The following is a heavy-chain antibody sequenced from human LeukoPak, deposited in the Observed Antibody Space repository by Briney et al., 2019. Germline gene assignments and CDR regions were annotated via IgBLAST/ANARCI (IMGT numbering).Heavy chain of an antibody. CDR3: ARDFPYIVVVPAAPDY. J-gene: IGHJ4*02. CDR1: GGTFSSYA. Sequence: ASVKVSCKASGGTFSSYAISWVRQAPGQGLEWMGRINPNSGGTNYAQKFQGRVTMTRDTSISTAYMELSRLRSDDTAVYYCARDFPYIVVVPAAPDYWGQGTLVTVSS. D-gene: IGHD2-2*01. CDR2: INPNSGGT. V-gene: IGHV1-2*06.